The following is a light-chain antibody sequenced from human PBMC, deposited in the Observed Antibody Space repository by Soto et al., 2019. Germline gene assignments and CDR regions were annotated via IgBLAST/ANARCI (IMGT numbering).Light chain of an antibody. V-gene: IGKV3-15*01. Sequence: EIVLTQSPGTLSVSPGERATLSCRASQSVSSKLAWYQQKPGQAPRLLFYGASTGATGIPARFSGSGSETEFTLSISSLQSEDFAVYYCXQYXNWPGTFGQGTKVDIK. CDR1: QSVSSK. J-gene: IGKJ1*01. CDR2: GAS. CDR3: XQYXNWPGT.